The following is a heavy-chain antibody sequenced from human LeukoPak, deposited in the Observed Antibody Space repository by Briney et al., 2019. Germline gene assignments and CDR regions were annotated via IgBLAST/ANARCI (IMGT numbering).Heavy chain of an antibody. D-gene: IGHD1-7*01. CDR1: GFTFSNAW. CDR2: IKRNTDGGTT. V-gene: IGHV3-15*01. Sequence: GGSLRLSCEASGFTFSNAWMSWVRQAPGKGLEWVGRIKRNTDGGTTDYAAPVKGRFTISRDDSKNTLYLQMNSLKTEDTAVYYCTTIEVPGTAYGWHYFDYWGQGTLVTVSS. J-gene: IGHJ4*02. CDR3: TTIEVPGTAYGWHYFDY.